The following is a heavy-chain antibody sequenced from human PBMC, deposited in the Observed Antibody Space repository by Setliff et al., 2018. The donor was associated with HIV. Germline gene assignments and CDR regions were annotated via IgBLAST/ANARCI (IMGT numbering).Heavy chain of an antibody. CDR3: ATTGRGRAYFDF. J-gene: IGHJ4*02. CDR2: VNPTGRP. D-gene: IGHD2-21*01. CDR1: GEPFNGFY. Sequence: SLTCTVSGEPFNGFYWTWIRQPPGKGLEWIGDVNPTGRPNYSPSLKSRVTMSLDTSKNQFSLNLKSVTAADTALYYCATTGRGRAYFDFWGQGSLVTVSS. V-gene: IGHV4-34*01.